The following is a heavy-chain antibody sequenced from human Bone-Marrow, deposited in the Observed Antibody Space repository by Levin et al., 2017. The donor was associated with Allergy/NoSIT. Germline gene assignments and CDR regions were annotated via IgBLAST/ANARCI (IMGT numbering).Heavy chain of an antibody. V-gene: IGHV4-34*01. Sequence: PSETLSLTCAVHTESFTDFYWSWFRQPPGKGPEWIGEILHTGTTNYNPSLRSRLTVSIDTSKNHFSLNLTSVTAADTAVYYCAGGWAVPKYWGQGTLVTVSS. CDR3: AGGWAVPKY. D-gene: IGHD4-17*01. CDR1: TESFTDFY. J-gene: IGHJ4*02. CDR2: ILHTGTT.